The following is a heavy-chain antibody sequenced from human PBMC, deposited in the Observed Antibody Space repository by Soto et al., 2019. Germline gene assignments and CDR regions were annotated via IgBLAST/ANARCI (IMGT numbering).Heavy chain of an antibody. J-gene: IGHJ4*02. CDR3: AKIGGSYQLYY. Sequence: PSETLSLTCTVSGDSVSSYYWSWIRQSPGKGLQWIGYIFYNGGTAYNPSLKSRVTMSLDMSKKQFSLKLTSVTAADTAVYYCAKIGGSYQLYYWGQGTLVTVS. D-gene: IGHD1-26*01. CDR1: GDSVSSYY. CDR2: IFYNGGT. V-gene: IGHV4-59*02.